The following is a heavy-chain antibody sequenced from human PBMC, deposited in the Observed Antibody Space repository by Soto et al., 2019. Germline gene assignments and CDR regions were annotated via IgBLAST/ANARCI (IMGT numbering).Heavy chain of an antibody. V-gene: IGHV5-51*01. D-gene: IGHD1-26*01. CDR3: LRHGRIDYYGMDV. Sequence: GESLKISCKGSGYSFTSYWIGWVRQMPGKGLEWMGIIYPGDSDTRYSPSFQGQVTISVDKSISTAYLQWSSLKASDTAMYYCLRHGRIDYYGMDVWGQGTTVTVSS. CDR2: IYPGDSDT. CDR1: GYSFTSYW. J-gene: IGHJ6*02.